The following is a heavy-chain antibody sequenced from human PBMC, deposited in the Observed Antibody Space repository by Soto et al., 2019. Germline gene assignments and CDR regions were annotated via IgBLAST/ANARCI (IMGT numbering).Heavy chain of an antibody. Sequence: PGGSLRLSCAASGFTFSSHSMNWVRQAPGKGLEWVSYISSVSTIIYYADSVKGRFTISRDNAKNSLYLQMNSLRAEDTAMYYCARDPEGLELNFDLRGQGTPVTVSS. CDR1: GFTFSSHS. CDR3: ARDPEGLELNFDL. CDR2: ISSVSTII. J-gene: IGHJ4*02. D-gene: IGHD1-7*01. V-gene: IGHV3-48*01.